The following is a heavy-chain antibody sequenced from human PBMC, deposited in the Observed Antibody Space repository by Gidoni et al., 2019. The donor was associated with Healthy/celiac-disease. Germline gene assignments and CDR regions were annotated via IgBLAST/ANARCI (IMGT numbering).Heavy chain of an antibody. J-gene: IGHJ4*02. CDR1: GFPFRSYA. CDR3: ARTDDYTGNFDY. D-gene: IGHD4-4*01. Sequence: VQLLESGVGLVQPGGSLRLSCPASGFPFRSYAMSWVRQAPGKGLEWVSAISGSGGSTDYADSVKGRFTISRDNSKNTLYLQMISLRAEDTAVYYCARTDDYTGNFDYWGQGTLVTVSS. V-gene: IGHV3-23*01. CDR2: ISGSGGST.